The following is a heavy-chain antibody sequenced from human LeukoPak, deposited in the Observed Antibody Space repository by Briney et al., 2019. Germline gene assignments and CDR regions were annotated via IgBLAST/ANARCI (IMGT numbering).Heavy chain of an antibody. Sequence: GESLQISCKGSGHSFTSYWISWVRQLTGKGLEWMGIIYPGDSDTRYRPSFQGQVTISADKSISTAYLQWSSLKASDTAMYHCAGAAGYCSSTSCHNWFDPWGQGTLVTVSS. CDR3: AGAAGYCSSTSCHNWFDP. D-gene: IGHD2-2*01. J-gene: IGHJ5*02. CDR2: IYPGDSDT. CDR1: GHSFTSYW. V-gene: IGHV5-51*01.